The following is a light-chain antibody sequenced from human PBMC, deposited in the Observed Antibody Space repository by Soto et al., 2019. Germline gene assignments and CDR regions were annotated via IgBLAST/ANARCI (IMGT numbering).Light chain of an antibody. J-gene: IGKJ2*01. CDR3: QQYNDWPYT. CDR1: QSVSSN. CDR2: GVS. V-gene: IGKV3-15*01. Sequence: EIVMTQSPATLSLSPGERATLSCRASQSVSSNLAWYQQAPGQAPGLLIYGVSTRASGIPARFSGSVSATEFTLTISSLQSEDFAVYYCQQYNDWPYTFGQGTKLEIK.